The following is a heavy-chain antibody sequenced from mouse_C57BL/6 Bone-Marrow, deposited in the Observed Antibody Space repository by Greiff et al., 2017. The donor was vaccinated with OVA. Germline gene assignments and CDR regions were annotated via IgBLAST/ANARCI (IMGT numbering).Heavy chain of an antibody. CDR1: GFSLSTFGMG. V-gene: IGHV8-8*01. Sequence: QVTLKESGPGILQPSQTLSLTCSFSGFSLSTFGMGVGWIRQPSGKGLEWLAHIWWDDDKYYNPALKSRLTISKDTSKNQVFLKIANVDTADTATYYCARIAVITTVVARGYWYFDVWGTGTTVTVSS. CDR2: IWWDDDK. J-gene: IGHJ1*03. D-gene: IGHD1-1*01. CDR3: ARIAVITTVVARGYWYFDV.